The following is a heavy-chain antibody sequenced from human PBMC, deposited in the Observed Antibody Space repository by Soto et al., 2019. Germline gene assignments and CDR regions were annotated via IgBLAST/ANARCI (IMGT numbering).Heavy chain of an antibody. CDR3: AKVSVVVAAKFDS. CDR1: GFTFNNYA. CDR2: ISSSGYST. Sequence: EVQLLESGGDLVRPGVSRRLSCAASGFTFNNYAMSWVRQAPGKGLEWVSAISSSGYSTYYTDSVKGRFTISRDNSRNTVYLQMNNLRAEDTAVYYCAKVSVVVAAKFDSWGQGTLVTVSS. V-gene: IGHV3-23*01. D-gene: IGHD2-21*02. J-gene: IGHJ4*02.